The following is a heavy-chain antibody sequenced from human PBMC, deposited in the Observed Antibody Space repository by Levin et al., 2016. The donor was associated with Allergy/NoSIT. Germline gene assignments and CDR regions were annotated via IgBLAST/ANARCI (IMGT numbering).Heavy chain of an antibody. J-gene: IGHJ4*02. CDR3: ARLEVITKIGDY. CDR2: MDYSGST. V-gene: IGHV4-39*01. Sequence: WIRQPPGKGLEWIGYMDYSGSTYYNPSLKSRVTISVDTSKNQFSLKLSSVTAADTAVYYCARLEVITKIGDYWGQGTLVTVSS. D-gene: IGHD3-22*01.